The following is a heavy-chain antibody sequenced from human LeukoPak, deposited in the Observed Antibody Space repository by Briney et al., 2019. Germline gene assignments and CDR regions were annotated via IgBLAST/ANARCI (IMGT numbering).Heavy chain of an antibody. D-gene: IGHD5-18*01. J-gene: IGHJ4*02. CDR1: GGSMSSYY. V-gene: IGHV4-59*12. CDR2: IYYSGST. Sequence: SETLSLTCTVSGGSMSSYYWNWIRQPPGKGLEWIGYIYYSGSTNYNPSLKSRVTMSVDTSKNQFSLKLSSVTAADTAVYYCARGGGYTYGPGNFEYWGQGTLVTVSS. CDR3: ARGGGYTYGPGNFEY.